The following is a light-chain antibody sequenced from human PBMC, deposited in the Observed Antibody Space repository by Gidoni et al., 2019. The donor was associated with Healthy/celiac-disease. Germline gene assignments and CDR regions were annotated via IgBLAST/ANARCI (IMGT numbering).Light chain of an antibody. V-gene: IGKV3-11*01. Sequence: EIVLTQSPATLSLSPGERATLSCRASQSVSSYLAWYQQKPGQAPKLLIYYASNRATGSPARFSGSGSGTDFTLTISSLEPEDFAVYYCQQRSNWPQVTFGQGTRLEIK. CDR2: YAS. CDR3: QQRSNWPQVT. J-gene: IGKJ5*01. CDR1: QSVSSY.